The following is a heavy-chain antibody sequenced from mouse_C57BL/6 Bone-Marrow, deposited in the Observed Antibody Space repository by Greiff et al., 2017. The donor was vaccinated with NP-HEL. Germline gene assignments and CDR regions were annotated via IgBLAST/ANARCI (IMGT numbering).Heavy chain of an antibody. CDR2: ISSGSSTI. V-gene: IGHV5-17*01. CDR3: ARGGLCWYFDV. CDR1: GFTFSDYG. D-gene: IGHD2-4*01. J-gene: IGHJ1*03. Sequence: EVQGVESGGGLVKPGGSLKLSCAASGFTFSDYGMHWVRQAPEKGLEWVAYISSGSSTIYYADTVKGRFTISRDNAKNTLFLQMTSLRSEDTAMYYCARGGLCWYFDVWGTGTTVTVSS.